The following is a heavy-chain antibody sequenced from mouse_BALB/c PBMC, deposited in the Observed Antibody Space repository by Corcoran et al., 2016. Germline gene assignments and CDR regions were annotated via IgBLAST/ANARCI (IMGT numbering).Heavy chain of an antibody. V-gene: IGHV1-18*01. D-gene: IGHD2-1*01. Sequence: EVQMQQSGPELVKPGASMKISCKASGYSFIGYTMNWVKQSHGKNLEWIGLINPYNGGTSYNQKFKGKATLTVDKSSSTAYMELLSLTSEDSAVYDCARAGDYGNYSWCAYWGQGTLVTVSA. J-gene: IGHJ3*01. CDR3: ARAGDYGNYSWCAY. CDR2: INPYNGGT. CDR1: GYSFIGYT.